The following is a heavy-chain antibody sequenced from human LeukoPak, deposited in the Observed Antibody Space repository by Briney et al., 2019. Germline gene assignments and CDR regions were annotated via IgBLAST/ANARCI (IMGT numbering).Heavy chain of an antibody. J-gene: IGHJ2*01. V-gene: IGHV4-38-2*02. CDR2: IYHSGST. CDR1: GYSISSGYY. Sequence: SETLSLTCTVSGYSISSGYYWGWIRQPPGKGLEWIGSIYHSGSTYYNPSLKSRVTTSVDTSKNQFSLKLSSVTAADTAVYYCARVYCSSTSCYTLSWYFDLWGRGTLVTVSS. CDR3: ARVYCSSTSCYTLSWYFDL. D-gene: IGHD2-2*02.